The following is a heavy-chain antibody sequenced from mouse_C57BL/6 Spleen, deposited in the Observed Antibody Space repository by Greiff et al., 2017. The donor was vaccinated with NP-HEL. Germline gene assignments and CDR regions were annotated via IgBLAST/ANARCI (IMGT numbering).Heavy chain of an antibody. V-gene: IGHV3-6*01. D-gene: IGHD1-1*01. Sequence: EVKLMESGPGLVKPSQSLSLTCSVTGYSITSGYYWNWIRQFPGNKVEWMGYISYDGSNNYNPSLKNRISITRDTSKNQFFLKLNSVTTEDTATYYCARDLTTVVAPVFDVWGTGTTVTVSS. CDR3: ARDLTTVVAPVFDV. CDR1: GYSITSGYY. J-gene: IGHJ1*03. CDR2: ISYDGSN.